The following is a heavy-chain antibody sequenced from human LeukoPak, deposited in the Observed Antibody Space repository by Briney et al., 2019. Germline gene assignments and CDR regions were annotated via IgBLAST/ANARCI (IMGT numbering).Heavy chain of an antibody. CDR1: GFTFSSYA. CDR3: ARDSSSSWDYFDY. V-gene: IGHV3-30-3*01. J-gene: IGHJ4*02. Sequence: GGSLRLSCAASGFTFSSYAMHWVRQAPGKGLEWVAVISYDGSNEYYADSVKGRFTISRDNSKNTLYLQMNSLRAEDTAVYYCARDSSSSWDYFDYWGQGTLVTVSS. D-gene: IGHD6-6*01. CDR2: ISYDGSNE.